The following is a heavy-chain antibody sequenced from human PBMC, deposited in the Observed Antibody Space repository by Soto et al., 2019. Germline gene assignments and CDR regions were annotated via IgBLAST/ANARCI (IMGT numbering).Heavy chain of an antibody. CDR2: IHHSGST. CDR1: GYPISSGYY. V-gene: IGHV4-38-2*01. Sequence: PSETLSLTCAVSGYPISSGYYWGWIRQPPGKGLEWIGIIHHSGSTYYNPSLRSRITISVDTSKNQFSLKMPSVTAADTAVYYCARASEY. CDR3: ARASEY. J-gene: IGHJ1*01.